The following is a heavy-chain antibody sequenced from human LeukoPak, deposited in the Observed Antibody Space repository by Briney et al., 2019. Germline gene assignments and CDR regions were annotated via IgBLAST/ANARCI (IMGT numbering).Heavy chain of an antibody. D-gene: IGHD2-21*01. CDR2: IIPIFGTA. CDR1: EGTFSSYA. Sequence: SVKVSCKASEGTFSSYAISWVRQAPGQGLEWMGRIIPIFGTANYAQKFQGRVTITTDESTSTAYMELSSLRSEDTAVYYCARDPPYCGGDCYDYWGQGTLVTVSS. CDR3: ARDPPYCGGDCYDY. V-gene: IGHV1-69*05. J-gene: IGHJ4*02.